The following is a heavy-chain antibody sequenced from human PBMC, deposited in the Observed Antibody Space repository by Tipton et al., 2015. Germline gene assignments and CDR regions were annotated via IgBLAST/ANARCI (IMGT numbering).Heavy chain of an antibody. Sequence: TLSLTCTVSGGSVTSGSYYWSWIRQPPGKGLEWIGYISYSGSTHYNPSFKSRVAISVDTSKNQFSLTLNSVTAADTAVYYCARARGRHGGLFDSWGQGILVTVSS. V-gene: IGHV4-61*01. CDR1: GGSVTSGSYY. J-gene: IGHJ4*02. D-gene: IGHD4-23*01. CDR2: ISYSGST. CDR3: ARARGRHGGLFDS.